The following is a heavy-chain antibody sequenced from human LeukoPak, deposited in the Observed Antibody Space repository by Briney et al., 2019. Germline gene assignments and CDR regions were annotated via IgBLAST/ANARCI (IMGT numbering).Heavy chain of an antibody. Sequence: PGGSLRLSCAASGFTFSSYAMSWVRQAPGKGLEWVSAISGSGGSTYYADSVKGRFTISRDNSKNTLYLHMNSLRAEDTAVYYCAKFYGDLYYYYYMGVWGKGTTVTVSS. D-gene: IGHD4-17*01. V-gene: IGHV3-23*01. CDR1: GFTFSSYA. CDR2: ISGSGGST. J-gene: IGHJ6*03. CDR3: AKFYGDLYYYYYMGV.